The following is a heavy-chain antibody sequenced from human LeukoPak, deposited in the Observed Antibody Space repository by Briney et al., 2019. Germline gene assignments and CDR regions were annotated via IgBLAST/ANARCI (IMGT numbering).Heavy chain of an antibody. J-gene: IGHJ5*02. V-gene: IGHV1-2*02. CDR3: ARDRGALLWFGELLNVDWFDP. D-gene: IGHD3-10*01. CDR1: GYTFTGYY. CDR2: INPNSGGT. Sequence: ASVKVSCKASGYTFTGYYMHWVRQAPGQGLEWMGWINPNSGGTNYAQKFQGRVTMTRDTSISTAYMELSRLRSDDTAVYYCARDRGALLWFGELLNVDWFDPWGQGTLVTVSS.